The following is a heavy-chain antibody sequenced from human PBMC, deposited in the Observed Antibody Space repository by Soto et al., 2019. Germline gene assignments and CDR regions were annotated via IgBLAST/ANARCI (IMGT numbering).Heavy chain of an antibody. D-gene: IGHD2-21*01. CDR1: GFTFSSYE. V-gene: IGHV3-48*03. CDR2: ISSSGSTI. J-gene: IGHJ4*02. Sequence: GGSLRLSCAASGFTFSSYEMNWVRQAPGKGLEWVSYISSSGSTIYYADSVKGRFTISRDNAKNSLSLQMNSLRAEDTAVYYCAREPRNEGYCGGDCYSGPGHFDYWGQGTLVTVFS. CDR3: AREPRNEGYCGGDCYSGPGHFDY.